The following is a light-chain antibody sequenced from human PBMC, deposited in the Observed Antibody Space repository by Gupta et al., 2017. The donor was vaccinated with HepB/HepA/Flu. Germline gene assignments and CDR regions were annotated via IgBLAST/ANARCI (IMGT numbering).Light chain of an antibody. Sequence: QSALTQPASVSGSPGQSITISCTGTNSDIGGYNCVSWYQQYPCKTPKLLICDDSNRPSGISNRFSGSKSGNTASLTISGLQAEDEADYYCASCSTSGTLVLFGGGTKLTVL. CDR1: NSDIGGYNC. J-gene: IGLJ2*01. CDR3: ASCSTSGTLVL. V-gene: IGLV2-14*03. CDR2: DDS.